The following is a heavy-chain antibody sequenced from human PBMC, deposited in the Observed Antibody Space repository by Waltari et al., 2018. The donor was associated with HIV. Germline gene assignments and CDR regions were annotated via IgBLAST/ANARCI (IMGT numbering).Heavy chain of an antibody. CDR3: AREDYGGNSYFDY. CDR2: IYSGCSP. D-gene: IGHD4-17*01. J-gene: IGHJ4*02. CDR1: GFTVSSNY. Sequence: EVQLVESGGGLIQPGGSLRLSCAASGFTVSSNYMSWGRQAPGKGLEWVSVIYSGCSPYYADSVKGLFTISRDNSKNTLYLQMNSLRAEDTAVYYCAREDYGGNSYFDYWGQGTLVTVSS. V-gene: IGHV3-53*01.